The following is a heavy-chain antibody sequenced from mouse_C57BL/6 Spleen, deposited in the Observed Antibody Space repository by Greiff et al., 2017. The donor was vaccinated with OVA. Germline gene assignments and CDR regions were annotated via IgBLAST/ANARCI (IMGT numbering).Heavy chain of an antibody. CDR3: ARSRNSWDVFAY. CDR1: GYTFTSYW. CDR2: IHPNSGST. J-gene: IGHJ3*01. Sequence: QVQLQQPGAELVKPGASVKLSCKASGYTFTSYWMHWVKQRPGQGLEWIGMIHPNSGSTNYNEKFKSKATLTVDKSSSTAYMQLSSLTSEDSAVYYCARSRNSWDVFAYWGQGTLVTVSA. D-gene: IGHD4-1*01. V-gene: IGHV1-64*01.